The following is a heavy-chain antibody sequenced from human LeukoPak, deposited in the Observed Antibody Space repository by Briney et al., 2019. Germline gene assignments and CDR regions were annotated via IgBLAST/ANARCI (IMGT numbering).Heavy chain of an antibody. CDR3: SRQFSSYFDY. V-gene: IGHV3-21*01. J-gene: IGHJ4*02. CDR2: ISSSSSYI. Sequence: GGSLRLSCAVSGFTFSSYSMNWVRQAPGKGLEWVSSISSSSSYIYYADSAKGRFTISRDNAKNSLYLQMNSLRAEDTAVYYCSRQFSSYFDYWGQGTLVTVSS. CDR1: GFTFSSYS.